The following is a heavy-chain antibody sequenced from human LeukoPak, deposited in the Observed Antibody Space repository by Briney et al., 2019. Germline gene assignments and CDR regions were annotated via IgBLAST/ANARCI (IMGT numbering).Heavy chain of an antibody. CDR1: GGTFSSYA. J-gene: IGHJ5*02. CDR3: AREYYDSSGYYHRRFDP. CDR2: IIPIFGTA. V-gene: IGHV1-69*05. D-gene: IGHD3-22*01. Sequence: GASVKVSCKASGGTFSSYAISWVRQAPGQGLEWMGGIIPIFGTANYAQKFHGRVTITTDESTSTAYMELSSLRSEDTAVYYCAREYYDSSGYYHRRFDPWGQGTLVTVSS.